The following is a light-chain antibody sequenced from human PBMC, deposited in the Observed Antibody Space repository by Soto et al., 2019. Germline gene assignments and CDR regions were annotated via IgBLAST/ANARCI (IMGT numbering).Light chain of an antibody. J-gene: IGLJ1*01. Sequence: QSALTQPRSVSESPGQSVTMSCTGTSSDVGNYNSVSWYQQHPGKAPKLIIYDVRKRPSGVPDRFSGSKSGNTASLTISGLQAEDEADYFCCSYAGSHTYVFGTETKLTVL. CDR1: SSDVGNYNS. CDR2: DVR. CDR3: CSYAGSHTYV. V-gene: IGLV2-11*01.